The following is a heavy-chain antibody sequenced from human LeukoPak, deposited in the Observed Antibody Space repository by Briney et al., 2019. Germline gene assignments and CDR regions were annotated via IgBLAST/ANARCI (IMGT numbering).Heavy chain of an antibody. CDR1: GGSISSSSYY. V-gene: IGHV4-39*07. CDR3: ARINDYGSDDAFDI. CDR2: IYYSGST. J-gene: IGHJ3*02. Sequence: PSETLSLTCTVSGGSISSSSYYWGWIRQPPGKGLEWIGSIYYSGSTYYNPSLKSRVTISVDTSKNQFSLKLSSVTAADTAVYYCARINDYGSDDAFDIWGQGTMVTVSS. D-gene: IGHD4-17*01.